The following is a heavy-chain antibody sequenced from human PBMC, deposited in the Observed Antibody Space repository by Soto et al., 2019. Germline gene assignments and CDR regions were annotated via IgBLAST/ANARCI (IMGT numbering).Heavy chain of an antibody. J-gene: IGHJ4*02. CDR1: GYTFSDYY. D-gene: IGHD3-3*01. CDR3: ASHYDMWSGYLSPVDY. CDR2: IDTSGTKI. Sequence: PGGSLRLSCAASGYTFSDYYMSWIRQAPGKGLECISYIDTSGTKIYYAYSVKGRFTITRDNAKNSLYLEMNSLRDEDTAVYYCASHYDMWSGYLSPVDYWGQGTLVTVSS. V-gene: IGHV3-11*01.